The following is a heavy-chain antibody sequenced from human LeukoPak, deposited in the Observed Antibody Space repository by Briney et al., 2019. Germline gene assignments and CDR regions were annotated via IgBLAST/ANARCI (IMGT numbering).Heavy chain of an antibody. CDR3: AREASWGPDY. V-gene: IGHV3-48*01. J-gene: IGHJ4*02. D-gene: IGHD3-16*01. CDR1: GFPFSSYG. Sequence: PGGSLRLSCAASGFPFSSYGLNWVRQAPGKGLEWISFISRTSDTIYYSDSVKGRFTISRDNVRNSLFLQMNSLRVEDTAVYFCAREASWGPDYWGQGTLITVSS. CDR2: ISRTSDTI.